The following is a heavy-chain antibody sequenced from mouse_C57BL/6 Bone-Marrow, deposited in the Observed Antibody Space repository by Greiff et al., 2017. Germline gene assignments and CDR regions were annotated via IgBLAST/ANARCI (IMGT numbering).Heavy chain of an antibody. J-gene: IGHJ3*01. D-gene: IGHD2-5*01. CDR3: ETPDYNKGAWLAY. V-gene: IGHV1-50*01. CDR2: IVPSDSYT. Sequence: QVQLQQPGAELVKPGASVKLSCKASGYTFTSYWMQWVKQRPGQGLEWIGEIVPSDSYTNYNQKFKGKATLTVDTSSSTAYMQLSSLTSEDSAVXYCETPDYNKGAWLAYWGQGTLVTVSA. CDR1: GYTFTSYW.